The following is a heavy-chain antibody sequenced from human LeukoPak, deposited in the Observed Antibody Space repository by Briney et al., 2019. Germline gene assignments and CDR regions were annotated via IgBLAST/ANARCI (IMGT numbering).Heavy chain of an antibody. CDR3: AREQWLGSYYFDY. Sequence: ASVKVSCKASGYTFTSYAMHWVRQATGQRLEWMGWINAGNGNTKYSQKFQGRVTITRDTSASTAYMELSSLRSEETAVYYCAREQWLGSYYFDYWGQGTLVTVSS. V-gene: IGHV1-3*01. D-gene: IGHD6-19*01. CDR2: INAGNGNT. J-gene: IGHJ4*02. CDR1: GYTFTSYA.